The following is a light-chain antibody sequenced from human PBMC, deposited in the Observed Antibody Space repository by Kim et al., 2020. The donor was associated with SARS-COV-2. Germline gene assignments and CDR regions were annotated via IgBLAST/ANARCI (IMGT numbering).Light chain of an antibody. CDR1: TSNIGSKA. Sequence: GQRVTISCSGSTSNIGSKAVNWYQQVPGTAPKLLIYGNDLRPSGVPDRFSGSRSGTSASMAISGLQSEEEADYYCAAWDDSLNGVVFGGGTKLTVL. CDR2: GND. J-gene: IGLJ2*01. V-gene: IGLV1-44*01. CDR3: AAWDDSLNGVV.